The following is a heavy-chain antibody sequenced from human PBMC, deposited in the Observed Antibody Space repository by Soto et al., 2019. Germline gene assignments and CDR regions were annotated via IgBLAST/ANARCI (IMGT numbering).Heavy chain of an antibody. V-gene: IGHV3-21*06. CDR3: ATARAQWLEGSRADY. Sequence: EEHLVESGGGLVKPGGSLRLSCAASGFIFGTYTMNWVRQAPGKGLEWVSSISNSGTYVTYADTVKGRFTISRDNDKNSLFLQMNSLGADDTAVYYCATARAQWLEGSRADYWGQGTLVTVSS. CDR1: GFIFGTYT. CDR2: ISNSGTYV. J-gene: IGHJ4*02. D-gene: IGHD6-19*01.